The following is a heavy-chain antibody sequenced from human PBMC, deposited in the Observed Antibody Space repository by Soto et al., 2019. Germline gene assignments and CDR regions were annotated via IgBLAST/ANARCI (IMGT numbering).Heavy chain of an antibody. V-gene: IGHV4-30-2*01. D-gene: IGHD6-6*01. Sequence: LSLTCAVSGGSISSGGYSWSWIRQPPGKGLEWIGYIYHSGSTYYNPSLKSRVTISVDRSKNQFSLKLSSVTAADTAVYYCARAAVGSSSPFDYWGQGTLVTVSS. CDR3: ARAAVGSSSPFDY. CDR2: IYHSGST. CDR1: GGSISSGGYS. J-gene: IGHJ4*02.